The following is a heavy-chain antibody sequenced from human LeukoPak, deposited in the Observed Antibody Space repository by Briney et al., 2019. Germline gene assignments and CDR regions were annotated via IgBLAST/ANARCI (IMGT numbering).Heavy chain of an antibody. D-gene: IGHD5-24*01. CDR3: ERARWQLAPYFDS. Sequence: ASVKVSCKASGYTFTDYYMHWVRQAPGQGLEWMGWINPNSGGTNFAQKFQGRVAMTRDTSISTAYMELGSLRSDDTAVYYCERARWQLAPYFDSWGQGTLVTVSS. CDR1: GYTFTDYY. V-gene: IGHV1-2*02. CDR2: INPNSGGT. J-gene: IGHJ4*02.